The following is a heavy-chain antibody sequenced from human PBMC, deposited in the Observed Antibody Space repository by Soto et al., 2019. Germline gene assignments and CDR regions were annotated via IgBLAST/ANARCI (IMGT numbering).Heavy chain of an antibody. V-gene: IGHV3-7*05. D-gene: IGHD6-19*01. CDR2: IKQDGSEK. Sequence: GGSLRLSCAASGFTFSSYWMSWVRQAPGKGLEWVANIKQDGSEKYYVDSVKGRFTISRDNAKNSLYLQMNSLRAEDTAVYYCARTDSSGWYGGFDYWGQGTLVTVSS. CDR1: GFTFSSYW. CDR3: ARTDSSGWYGGFDY. J-gene: IGHJ4*02.